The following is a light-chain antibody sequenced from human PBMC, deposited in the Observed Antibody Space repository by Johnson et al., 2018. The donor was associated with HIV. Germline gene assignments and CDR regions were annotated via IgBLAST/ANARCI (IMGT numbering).Light chain of an antibody. CDR3: GTCDNSLSAYV. CDR2: DNN. CDR1: SSNIGNNY. Sequence: QSVLSQPPSVSAAPGQKVTISCSGSSSNIGNNYVSWYQQLPGRAPKLLIYDNNKRPSGIPDRFSGSKSGTSATLAITGLQTGDEADYFCGTCDNSLSAYVFATGTKVTVL. J-gene: IGLJ1*01. V-gene: IGLV1-51*01.